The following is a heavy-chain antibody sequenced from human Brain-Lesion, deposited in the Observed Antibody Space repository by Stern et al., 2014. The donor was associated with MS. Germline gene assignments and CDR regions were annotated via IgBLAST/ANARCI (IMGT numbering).Heavy chain of an antibody. CDR3: AYRRWGNGAWFGSWFPP. CDR1: GFSITTTGVG. D-gene: IGHD3-10*01. V-gene: IGHV2-5*02. CDR2: IYWDDDI. J-gene: IGHJ5*02. Sequence: QVTLKESGPTMVKPTQTLTLTCSLSGFSITTTGVGVGWIRQPPGKAPEWLAVIYWDDDIRYNPSLKTRLTITKDPCKNQVGLTMTNMDPVDTGTYYCAYRRWGNGAWFGSWFPPWGQGILVTVSS.